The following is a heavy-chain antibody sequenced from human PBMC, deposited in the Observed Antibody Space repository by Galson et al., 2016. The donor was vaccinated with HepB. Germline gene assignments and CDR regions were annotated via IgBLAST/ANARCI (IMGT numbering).Heavy chain of an antibody. V-gene: IGHV5-51*01. CDR2: TYPGDSDT. CDR1: GYMFATSW. Sequence: QSGAEVKKPGESLKISCKGSGYMFATSWIGWVRQMPGKGLEWMGLTYPGDSDTRFSPSFQGHVTISSDKSISTAYLQWTSLKASDTAMYYCAILLGGREYWGQGTLVTVSS. CDR3: AILLGGREY. D-gene: IGHD3-10*01. J-gene: IGHJ4*02.